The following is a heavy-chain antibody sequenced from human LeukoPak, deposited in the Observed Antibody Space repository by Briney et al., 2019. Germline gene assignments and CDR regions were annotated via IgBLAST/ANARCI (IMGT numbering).Heavy chain of an antibody. CDR2: ISGTGDTT. CDR3: AKDGSRDGNEEHDY. D-gene: IGHD5-24*01. Sequence: PGGSLRLSCAASGFTFSIYAMSWVRQAPGKGLEWVSAISGTGDTTYYADSVKGRFIISRDYSKNTLYLRMNSLRAEDTAVYYCAKDGSRDGNEEHDYWGQGTLVTVSS. CDR1: GFTFSIYA. V-gene: IGHV3-23*01. J-gene: IGHJ4*02.